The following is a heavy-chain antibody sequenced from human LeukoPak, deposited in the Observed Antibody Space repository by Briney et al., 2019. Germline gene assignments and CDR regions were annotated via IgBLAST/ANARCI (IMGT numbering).Heavy chain of an antibody. CDR3: ASHESIIVVVAARGFDS. Sequence: SETLSLTCTVSGGSISSSSYYWGWIRQPPGKGLEWIGSIYYSGSTSYNPSLKSRVTISVDTSKNQFSLKLSSVTAADTAVYYCASHESIIVVVAARGFDSWGQGTLVTVSS. D-gene: IGHD2-15*01. CDR2: IYYSGST. J-gene: IGHJ4*02. CDR1: GGSISSSSYY. V-gene: IGHV4-39*01.